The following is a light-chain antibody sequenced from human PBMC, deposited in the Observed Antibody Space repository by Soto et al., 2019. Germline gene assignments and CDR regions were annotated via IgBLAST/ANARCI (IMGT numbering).Light chain of an antibody. CDR3: QQLACSTVT. CDR1: QTLNQRH. Sequence: EIVLSQSSGRLSLSPGERAPLSCEASQTLNQRHFAWYQQQPGQAPRLPGFGTAGRAAGTPDRCRGMRSETDFTLTLSELKHDDSAVYVGQQLACSTVTFGPGTKV. CDR2: GTA. V-gene: IGKV3-20*01. J-gene: IGKJ1*01.